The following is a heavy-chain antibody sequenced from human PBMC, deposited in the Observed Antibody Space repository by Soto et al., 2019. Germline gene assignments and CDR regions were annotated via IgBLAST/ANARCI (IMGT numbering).Heavy chain of an antibody. CDR2: IMAFIGST. CDR3: ARGGFSSSWRFDH. CDR1: GGTLGTYD. V-gene: IGHV1-69*06. Sequence: QVQLVQSGAEVKKPGSSMKVSCKTSGGTLGTYDINWVRQAPGQGLEWMGGIMAFIGSTKYAQKFQGRVTITADTYIDTVYMELNSLTSEDTAVYYCARGGFSSSWRFDHWGQGTLVTVSS. D-gene: IGHD6-6*01. J-gene: IGHJ4*02.